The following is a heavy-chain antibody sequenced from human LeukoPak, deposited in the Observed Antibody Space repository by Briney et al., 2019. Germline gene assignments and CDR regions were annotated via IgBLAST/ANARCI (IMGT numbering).Heavy chain of an antibody. CDR3: ARDRGFGFIDY. V-gene: IGHV3-30*03. CDR2: ISYDGSNK. CDR1: GFTFSSYS. Sequence: QSGGSLRLSCAASGFTFSSYSMHWVRQAPGKGLEWVAVISYDGSNKYYADSVKGRFTISRDNSKNTLYLQMNSLRAEDTAVYYCARDRGFGFIDYWGQGTLVTVSS. D-gene: IGHD3-10*01. J-gene: IGHJ4*02.